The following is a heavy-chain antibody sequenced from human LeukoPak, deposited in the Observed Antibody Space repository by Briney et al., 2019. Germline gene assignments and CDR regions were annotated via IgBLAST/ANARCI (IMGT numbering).Heavy chain of an antibody. Sequence: PGGSLRLSCAASGFTVSTNYLSWVRQAPGKGLEWVSVIYAGGASYYADYVKGRFTISRDTSNNTLILQMPSLGVEDTAVYYCARSTSYHFDSWGQGTLVTVSS. CDR3: ARSTSYHFDS. CDR1: GFTVSTNY. V-gene: IGHV3-53*01. D-gene: IGHD2-2*01. J-gene: IGHJ4*02. CDR2: IYAGGAS.